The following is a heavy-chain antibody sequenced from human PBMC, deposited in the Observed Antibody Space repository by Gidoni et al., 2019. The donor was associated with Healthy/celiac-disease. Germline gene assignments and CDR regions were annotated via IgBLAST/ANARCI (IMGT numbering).Heavy chain of an antibody. Sequence: QVQLVQSGAKVKKPGASVKVACKASGYTFTGYYMHWLRQAPGQVLAWRGRSNPNSGCTNYAQKFQGRVPMTRDTSISTAYMELSRLRSDDTAVYYCARAPDYGDYVDYWGQGTLVTVSS. V-gene: IGHV1-2*06. D-gene: IGHD4-17*01. CDR3: ARAPDYGDYVDY. CDR2: SNPNSGCT. J-gene: IGHJ4*02. CDR1: GYTFTGYY.